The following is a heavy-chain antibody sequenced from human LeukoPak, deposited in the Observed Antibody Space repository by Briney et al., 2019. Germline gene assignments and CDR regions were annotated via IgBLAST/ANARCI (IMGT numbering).Heavy chain of an antibody. V-gene: IGHV1-3*01. CDR2: INAGNGNT. CDR3: ARDRDTAMEDFDY. Sequence: ASVKVSCKASGYTFTTYAMHWVRQAPGQRLEWMGWINAGNGNTKYSQKFQGRVTFTRDTSASTAYMELSSLRSEDTAVFYCARDRDTAMEDFDYWGQGTLVTVSS. J-gene: IGHJ4*02. D-gene: IGHD5-18*01. CDR1: GYTFTTYA.